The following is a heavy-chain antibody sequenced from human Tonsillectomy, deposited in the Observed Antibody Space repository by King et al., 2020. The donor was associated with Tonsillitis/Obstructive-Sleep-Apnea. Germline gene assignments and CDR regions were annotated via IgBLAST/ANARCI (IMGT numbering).Heavy chain of an antibody. CDR3: ARDLGARGFDF. V-gene: IGHV1-46*01. CDR2: INASGGRP. D-gene: IGHD3-16*01. J-gene: IGHJ4*02. Sequence: VQLVESGAELKKPGASVTVSCKASGYTFTSYYIHWVRQAPGQGLEWMGVINASGGRPNYAQKFQGRVTMTRDTSTRTVYMDLSSLRSEDTAVYYCARDLGARGFDFWGQGTLVTVSS. CDR1: GYTFTSYY.